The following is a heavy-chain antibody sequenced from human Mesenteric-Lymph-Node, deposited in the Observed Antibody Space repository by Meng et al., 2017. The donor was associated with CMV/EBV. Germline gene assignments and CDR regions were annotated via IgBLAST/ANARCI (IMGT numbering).Heavy chain of an antibody. CDR3: TRGPFDI. V-gene: IGHV4-34*01. CDR2: INHIANT. J-gene: IGHJ3*02. Sequence: GSLRLSCAVYGGSFNIYYWSWIRQPPGKGLEWLGHINHIANTNYNPSLKSRLTMSVDTSKNQFSLKLRSVIAADTAVYYCTRGPFDIWGQGTMVTVSS. CDR1: GGSFNIYY.